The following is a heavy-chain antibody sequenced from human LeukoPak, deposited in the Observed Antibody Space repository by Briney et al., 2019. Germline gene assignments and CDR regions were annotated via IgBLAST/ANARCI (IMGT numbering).Heavy chain of an antibody. V-gene: IGHV4-59*01. J-gene: IGHJ5*02. CDR2: IYYGGST. Sequence: SETLSLTCTVSGGSISSYYWSWIRQPPGKGLEWIGYIYYGGSTNYNPSLKSRVTISVDTSKNQFSLKLSSVTAADTAVYYCARGRRGSWFDPWGQGTLVTVSS. CDR3: ARGRRGSWFDP. D-gene: IGHD3-16*01. CDR1: GGSISSYY.